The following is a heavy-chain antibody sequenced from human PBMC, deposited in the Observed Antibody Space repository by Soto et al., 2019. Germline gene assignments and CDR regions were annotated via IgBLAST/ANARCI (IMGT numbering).Heavy chain of an antibody. Sequence: QVQLVQSGAEVKKPGASVKVSCKASGYTFTSYGISWVRQAPGQGLEWMGWISAYNGNTNYAQKLQGRDIMTTDTSTSTAYMELRSLTSDDTAVYYCARDEAGSSRWYRRPKNWFDPWGQGTLVTVSS. J-gene: IGHJ5*02. CDR3: ARDEAGSSRWYRRPKNWFDP. D-gene: IGHD6-19*01. CDR2: ISAYNGNT. V-gene: IGHV1-18*01. CDR1: GYTFTSYG.